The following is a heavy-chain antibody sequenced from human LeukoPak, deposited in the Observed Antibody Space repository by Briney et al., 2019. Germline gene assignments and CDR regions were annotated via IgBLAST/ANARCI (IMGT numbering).Heavy chain of an antibody. CDR1: GFTFSRYE. CDR3: ARDRRGPDY. CDR2: ISSQCSTM. Sequence: PGGSLRLSCAVSGFTFSRYEMSWVRQAPGKGLEWISFISSQCSTMYYVDSVKGRFIISRDNAKDSLYLQMNSLRVEDTAVYYCARDRRGPDYWGQGTLVTVSS. V-gene: IGHV3-48*03. J-gene: IGHJ4*02.